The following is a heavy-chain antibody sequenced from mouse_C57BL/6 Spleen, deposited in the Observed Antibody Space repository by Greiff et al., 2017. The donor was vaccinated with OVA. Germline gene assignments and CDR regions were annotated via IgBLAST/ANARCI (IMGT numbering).Heavy chain of an antibody. Sequence: EVKLMESGGDLVKPGGSLKLSCAASGFTFSSYGMSWVRQTPDKRLEWVATISSGGSYTYYPDSVKGRFTISRDTASNTLYLQMSSLKSEDTAMYYCAREGARNDYGSYWYFDVWGTGTTVTVSS. CDR2: ISSGGSYT. CDR3: AREGARNDYGSYWYFDV. D-gene: IGHD1-1*01. V-gene: IGHV5-6*01. CDR1: GFTFSSYG. J-gene: IGHJ1*03.